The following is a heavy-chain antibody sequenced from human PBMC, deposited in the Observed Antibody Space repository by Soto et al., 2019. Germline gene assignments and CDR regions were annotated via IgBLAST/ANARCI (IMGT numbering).Heavy chain of an antibody. Sequence: GGSLRLSCAASGFTFSSYWMSWVRQAPGKGLEWVANIKQDGSEKYYVDSVKGRFTISRDNAKNSLYLQMNSLRAEDTAVYYCARDSRYYDSSGDFDYWGQGTLVTVSS. CDR3: ARDSRYYDSSGDFDY. CDR1: GFTFSSYW. D-gene: IGHD3-22*01. J-gene: IGHJ4*02. CDR2: IKQDGSEK. V-gene: IGHV3-7*05.